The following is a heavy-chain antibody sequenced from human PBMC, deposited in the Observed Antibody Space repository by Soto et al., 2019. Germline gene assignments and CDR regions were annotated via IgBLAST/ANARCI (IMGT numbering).Heavy chain of an antibody. D-gene: IGHD6-13*01. Sequence: ASVKVSCKASGGTFSSYAISWVRQAPGQGLEWMGGIIPIFGTANYAQKFQGRVTITADESTSTAYMELSSLRSEDTAVYYCARGTPMYSSSWYYFDYWGQGTLVTVSS. CDR3: ARGTPMYSSSWYYFDY. CDR1: GGTFSSYA. J-gene: IGHJ4*02. CDR2: IIPIFGTA. V-gene: IGHV1-69*13.